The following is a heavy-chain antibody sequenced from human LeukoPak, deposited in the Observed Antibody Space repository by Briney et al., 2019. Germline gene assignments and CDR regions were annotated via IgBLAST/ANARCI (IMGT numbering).Heavy chain of an antibody. CDR2: VNRGGSET. Sequence: GGSLRPSCAASGFALSSHWMTWVRQVPGRGPEWVANVNRGGSETYYLDSVKGRFTISKDNAKNSLYLQMNSLRAEDTALYHCARNNGMDVWGQGTTVIVSS. V-gene: IGHV3-7*03. CDR1: GFALSSHW. J-gene: IGHJ6*02. CDR3: ARNNGMDV.